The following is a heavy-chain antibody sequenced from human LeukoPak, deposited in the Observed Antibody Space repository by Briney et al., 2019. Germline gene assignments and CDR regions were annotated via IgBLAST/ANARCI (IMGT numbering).Heavy chain of an antibody. V-gene: IGHV3-30-3*01. J-gene: IGHJ3*02. Sequence: GGSLRLSCAASGFTFSSYAMHWVRQAPGKGLEWVAVISYDGSNKYYADSVKGRFIISRDNSKNTLYLQMNSLRAEDTAVYYCARPIVVVITGAFDIWGQGTMVTVSS. CDR3: ARPIVVVITGAFDI. D-gene: IGHD3-22*01. CDR2: ISYDGSNK. CDR1: GFTFSSYA.